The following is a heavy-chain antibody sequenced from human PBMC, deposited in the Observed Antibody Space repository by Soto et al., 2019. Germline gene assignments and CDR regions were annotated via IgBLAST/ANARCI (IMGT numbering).Heavy chain of an antibody. CDR3: ADEFYLDY. D-gene: IGHD3-10*01. CDR2: INSDGSST. V-gene: IGHV3-74*01. CDR1: GFTFNNSW. J-gene: IGHJ4*01. Sequence: EVQLVESGGGLVQPGGSLRLSCAASGFTFNNSWIHWVRQAPGKGLVWVSGINSDGSSTYYADSVKGRFTISRDDAKNTLYLQMDSLRAEDTAVYYCADEFYLDYRGRGILVTVSS.